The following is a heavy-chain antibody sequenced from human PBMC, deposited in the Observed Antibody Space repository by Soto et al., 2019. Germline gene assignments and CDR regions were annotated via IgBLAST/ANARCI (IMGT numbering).Heavy chain of an antibody. Sequence: LRLSCAASGFTFSSYGMHWVRQAPGKGLEWVAVISYDGSNKYYADSVKGRFTISRDNSKNTLYLQMNSLRAEDTAVYYCAKDKCSSGWYCAFDIWGQGTMVTVSS. V-gene: IGHV3-30*18. CDR1: GFTFSSYG. D-gene: IGHD6-19*01. CDR3: AKDKCSSGWYCAFDI. CDR2: ISYDGSNK. J-gene: IGHJ3*02.